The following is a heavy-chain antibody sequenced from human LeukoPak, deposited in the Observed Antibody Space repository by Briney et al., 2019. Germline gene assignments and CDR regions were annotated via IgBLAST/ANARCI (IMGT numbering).Heavy chain of an antibody. D-gene: IGHD3-3*01. J-gene: IGHJ4*02. CDR2: INHSGST. CDR3: ARDPSFGVVIKAPPTFDY. Sequence: SETLSLTCAVYGGSFSGYYWSWIRQPPGKGLEWIGEINHSGSTYYNPSLKSRVTISVDTSKNQFSLKLSSVTAADTAVYYCARDPSFGVVIKAPPTFDYWGQGTLVTVSS. CDR1: GGSFSGYY. V-gene: IGHV4-34*01.